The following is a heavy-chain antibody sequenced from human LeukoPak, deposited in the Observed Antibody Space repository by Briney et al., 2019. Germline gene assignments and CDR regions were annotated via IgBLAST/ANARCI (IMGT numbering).Heavy chain of an antibody. V-gene: IGHV1-2*02. J-gene: IGHJ4*02. CDR1: GYTFTGYY. D-gene: IGHD3-22*01. Sequence: WASVKVSCKASGYTFTGYYMHWVRQAPGQGLEWMGWINPNSGGTNYAQKFQGRVTMTRDTSISTAYMELSRLRSDDTAVYYCARAHTPYRWYYDSSGCFDYWGQGTLVTVSS. CDR2: INPNSGGT. CDR3: ARAHTPYRWYYDSSGCFDY.